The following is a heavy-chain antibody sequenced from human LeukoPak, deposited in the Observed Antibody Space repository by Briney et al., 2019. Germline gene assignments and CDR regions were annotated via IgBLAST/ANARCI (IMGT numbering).Heavy chain of an antibody. CDR3: AKAGCSSTSCSKGFEN. CDR2: ISWNSGYI. Sequence: PGGSLRLSCATFGFTFDDYAMYWVRQAPGKGLEWVSGISWNSGYIAYADSMKGRFTISGNSAKTSLYLQMNSLRAEDTALYYCAKAGCSSTSCSKGFENWGQGTLVTVSS. CDR1: GFTFDDYA. J-gene: IGHJ4*02. D-gene: IGHD2-2*01. V-gene: IGHV3-9*01.